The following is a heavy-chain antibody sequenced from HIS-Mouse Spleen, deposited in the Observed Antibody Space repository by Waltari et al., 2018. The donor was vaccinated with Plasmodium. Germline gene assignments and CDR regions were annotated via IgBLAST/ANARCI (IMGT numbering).Heavy chain of an antibody. D-gene: IGHD6-6*01. CDR1: GYSISSGYY. V-gene: IGHV4-38-2*02. CDR2: IYHSGST. CDR3: ARAESSIAARHYYYYGMDV. Sequence: QVQLQESGPGLVKPSATLSLTCTVSGYSISSGYYLGWIRQPPGKGLEWIGSIYHSGSTYYNPSLKSRVTISVDTSKNQFSLKLSSVTAADTAVYYCARAESSIAARHYYYYGMDVWGQGTTVTVSS. J-gene: IGHJ6*02.